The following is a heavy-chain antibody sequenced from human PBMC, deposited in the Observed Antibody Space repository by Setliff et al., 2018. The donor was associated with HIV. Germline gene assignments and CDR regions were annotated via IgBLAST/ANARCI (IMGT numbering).Heavy chain of an antibody. CDR2: INTYTGNP. CDR1: GYTLTTYG. CDR3: ARDGYYYDSSGHLAYYFDY. D-gene: IGHD3-22*01. V-gene: IGHV7-4-1*02. Sequence: ASVKVSCKASGYTLTTYGMNWVRQAPGQGLEWMGWINTYTGNPTYAQDSTGRFVFSLDTSVSTAYLQISSLKAEDIAVYYCARDGYYYDSSGHLAYYFDYWGQGTLVTVSS. J-gene: IGHJ4*02.